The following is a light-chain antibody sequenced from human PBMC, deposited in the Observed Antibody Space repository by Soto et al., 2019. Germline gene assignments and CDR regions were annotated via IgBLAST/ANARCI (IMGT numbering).Light chain of an antibody. CDR3: CSYAGSSTGV. J-gene: IGLJ3*02. CDR1: SSDVGSYNR. V-gene: IGLV2-23*01. Sequence: QSVLTQPASVSGSPGQSITISCTGTSSDVGSYNRVSWYQLHSGKAPKLMIYEGGKRPSGVSNRFSGSKSGNTASLTISGLQAEDEADYFCCSYAGSSTGVFGGGTKLTVL. CDR2: EGG.